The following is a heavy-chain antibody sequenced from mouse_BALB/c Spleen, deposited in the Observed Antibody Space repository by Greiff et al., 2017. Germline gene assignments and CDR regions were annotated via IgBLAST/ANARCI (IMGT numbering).Heavy chain of an antibody. V-gene: IGHV5-17*02. CDR1: GFTFSSFG. CDR2: ISSGSSTI. CDR3: ARGGLYYFDY. J-gene: IGHJ2*01. Sequence: EVNVVESGGGLVQPGGSRKLSCAASGFTFSSFGMHWVRQAPEKGLEWVAYISSGSSTIYYADTVKGRFTISRDNPKNTLFLQMTSLRSEDTAMYYCARGGLYYFDYWGQGTTLTVSS.